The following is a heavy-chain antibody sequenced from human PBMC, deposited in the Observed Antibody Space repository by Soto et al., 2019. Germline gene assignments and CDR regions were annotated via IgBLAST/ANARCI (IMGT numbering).Heavy chain of an antibody. CDR1: GFTFSDHA. Sequence: EVQLLESGGGLVQPGGSLRLSCATSGFTFSDHAMHWVRQAPGEGLEWVSGIRGDFVTTPYADSVKGRFTISRDNSQNTLYLHMNSLRAKDTARYYCVKEGKMGVEGFDFWGQGTLVTVSS. D-gene: IGHD1-26*01. J-gene: IGHJ4*02. CDR3: VKEGKMGVEGFDF. CDR2: IRGDFVTT. V-gene: IGHV3-23*01.